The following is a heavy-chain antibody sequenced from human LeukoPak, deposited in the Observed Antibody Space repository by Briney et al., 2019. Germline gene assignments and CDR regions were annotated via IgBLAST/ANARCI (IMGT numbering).Heavy chain of an antibody. CDR2: IHYSGST. CDR3: ARASSDYGDYYFDY. J-gene: IGHJ4*02. CDR1: GGSISSGGYY. D-gene: IGHD4-17*01. Sequence: PSETLSLTCTVSGGSISSGGYYWNWIRQHPGKGLEWIGYIHYSGSTYYNPSLKSRVTISVDTSKDQFSLKLSSVTAADTAVYYCARASSDYGDYYFDYWGQGTLVTVSS. V-gene: IGHV4-31*03.